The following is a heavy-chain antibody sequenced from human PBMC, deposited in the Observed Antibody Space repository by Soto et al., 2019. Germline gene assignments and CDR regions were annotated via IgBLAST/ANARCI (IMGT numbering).Heavy chain of an antibody. Sequence: PGGSLRLSCSVSGFTFSSVAMHWVRQAPGKGLEYLSVISSNGGVTYYVDSVKGRFTISRDNSKNTLFLQMSSLRAEDTAVYYCVKDVYGDAYNGFFDSWGQGTLVTVSS. J-gene: IGHJ4*02. D-gene: IGHD1-1*01. CDR3: VKDVYGDAYNGFFDS. CDR1: GFTFSSVA. CDR2: ISSNGGVT. V-gene: IGHV3-64D*06.